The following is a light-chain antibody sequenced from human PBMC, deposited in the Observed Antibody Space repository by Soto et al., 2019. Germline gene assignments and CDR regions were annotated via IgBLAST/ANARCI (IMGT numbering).Light chain of an antibody. CDR1: QSISSW. CDR3: QQYNSYST. Sequence: DIQMTQSHSTLSASVGDRVTITCRASQSISSWLARYQQKPGKAPKLLIYDDSSLESGVPSRFSGSGSWTEFPLTISSLQPDDFATYYCQQYNSYSTFGHGTKVEI. V-gene: IGKV1-5*01. J-gene: IGKJ1*01. CDR2: DDS.